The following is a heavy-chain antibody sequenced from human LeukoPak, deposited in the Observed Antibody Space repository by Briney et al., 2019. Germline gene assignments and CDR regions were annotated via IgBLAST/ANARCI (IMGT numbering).Heavy chain of an antibody. CDR2: IYSGGAT. Sequence: VGLLRLSCAHTGFSVKNNYISLVRQAPGKSLAWVSVIYSGGATYYADSVKGRFTISRDNSKNTLYLQMNSLRAEDTAVYYCARGGGGGNPFDYWGQGTLVTVSS. CDR1: GFSVKNNY. J-gene: IGHJ4*02. CDR3: ARGGGGGNPFDY. D-gene: IGHD4-23*01. V-gene: IGHV3-53*01.